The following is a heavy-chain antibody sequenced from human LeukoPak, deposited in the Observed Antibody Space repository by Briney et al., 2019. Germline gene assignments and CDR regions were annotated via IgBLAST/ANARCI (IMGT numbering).Heavy chain of an antibody. D-gene: IGHD3-3*01. CDR3: ARGPLRLFRTSRFDN. CDR1: GGSFSGYY. CDR2: INHSGST. J-gene: IGHJ4*03. Sequence: SETLTLTCAVYGGSFSGYYWSWIRQPPGKGLEWIGEINHSGSTNYNPSLKSRVTISVDTSKNQFSLKLSSVTAADTAVYYCARGPLRLFRTSRFDNSGHGTLVTVSS. V-gene: IGHV4-34*01.